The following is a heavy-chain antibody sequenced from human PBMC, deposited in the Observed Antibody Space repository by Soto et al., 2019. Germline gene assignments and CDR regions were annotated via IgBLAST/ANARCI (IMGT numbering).Heavy chain of an antibody. J-gene: IGHJ4*02. CDR1: GFTFSSYA. CDR2: ISGSGGST. V-gene: IGHV3-23*01. D-gene: IGHD6-19*01. CDR3: AKALPPSIAVAGPTTGFDY. Sequence: GGSLRLSCAASGFTFSSYAMSWVRQAPGKGLEWVSAISGSGGSTYYADSVKGRFTISRDNSKNTLYLQMNSLRAEDTAVYYCAKALPPSIAVAGPTTGFDYWGQGTLVTVSS.